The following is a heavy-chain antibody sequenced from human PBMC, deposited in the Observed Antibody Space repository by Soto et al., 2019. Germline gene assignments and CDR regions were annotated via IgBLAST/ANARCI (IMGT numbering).Heavy chain of an antibody. V-gene: IGHV1-18*01. CDR1: GDTFTNFG. D-gene: IGHD3-10*01. CDR3: ATVLRGVVNWFDP. Sequence: HLVQSGPEVKKPGASITVSCKTSGDTFTNFGLSWVRQAPGQGLEWMGWIATYNSNRNYAQKFQGRLTLTTDTSTSTAYMELKSLRYYDTAVYYCATVLRGVVNWFDPWGQGTLVTVSS. CDR2: IATYNSNR. J-gene: IGHJ5*02.